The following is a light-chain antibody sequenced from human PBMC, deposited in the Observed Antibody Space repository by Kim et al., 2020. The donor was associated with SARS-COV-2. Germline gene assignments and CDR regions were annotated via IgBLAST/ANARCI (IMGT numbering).Light chain of an antibody. V-gene: IGLV3-19*01. J-gene: IGLJ1*01. CDR1: SLRSYY. CDR3: NSRDSSGTYV. Sequence: SSELIQDPAVSVALGQTVRITCQGDSLRSYYASWYQQKPGQAPVLVIYGKNNRPSGIPDRFSGSSSGNTASLTITGAQAEDEADYYCNSRDSSGTYVFGTGTKVTVL. CDR2: GKN.